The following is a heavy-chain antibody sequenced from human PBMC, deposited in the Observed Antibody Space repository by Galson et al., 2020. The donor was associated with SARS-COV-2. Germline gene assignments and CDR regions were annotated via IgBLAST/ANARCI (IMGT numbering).Heavy chain of an antibody. J-gene: IGHJ3*02. V-gene: IGHV3-74*01. CDR2: INSEGNST. Sequence: GGSLRLSCVASEFNFSSYWMHWVRQAPAKGLVWVSRINSEGNSTNYADSVRGRFTVSRDNAKNTLFLQMNSLRAEDTAVYYCARHSSLDIWGRGTMVTVSS. CDR1: EFNFSSYW. D-gene: IGHD1-26*01. CDR3: ARHSSLDI.